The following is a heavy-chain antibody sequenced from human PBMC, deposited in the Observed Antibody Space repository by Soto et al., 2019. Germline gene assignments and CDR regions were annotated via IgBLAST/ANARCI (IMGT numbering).Heavy chain of an antibody. CDR1: GYTFTSYY. CDR3: ARDGSAAVAGRRRYNWFDP. V-gene: IGHV1-46*01. Sequence: ASVKVSCKASGYTFTSYYMHWVRQAPGQGLEWMGIINPSGGSTSYAQKFQGRVTMTRDTSTSTVYMELSSLRSEDTAVYYCARDGSAAVAGRRRYNWFDPWGQGTLVIVSS. J-gene: IGHJ5*02. CDR2: INPSGGST. D-gene: IGHD6-19*01.